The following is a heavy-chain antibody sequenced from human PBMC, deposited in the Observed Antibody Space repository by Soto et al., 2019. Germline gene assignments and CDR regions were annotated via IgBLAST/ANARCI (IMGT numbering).Heavy chain of an antibody. CDR3: ARVHVMVVAGSTFDY. J-gene: IGHJ4*01. CDR2: IYHGGTT. D-gene: IGHD6-19*01. V-gene: IGHV4-38-2*02. Sequence: PSETLSLTCTVSCYSISSGSYWAWIRQPPGKGPEWIASIYHGGTTFYNPSLKSRITLSVDTSNNQFSLKLTSVTAADTAVYYCARVHVMVVAGSTFDYWGHGTLVTVSS. CDR1: CYSISSGSY.